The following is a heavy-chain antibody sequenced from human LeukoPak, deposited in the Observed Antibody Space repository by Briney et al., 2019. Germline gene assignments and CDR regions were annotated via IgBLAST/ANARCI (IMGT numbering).Heavy chain of an antibody. CDR2: IYYSGST. J-gene: IGHJ4*02. Sequence: SETLSLTCTVSGGSISSYYWSWIRQPPGKGLDWIGYIYYSGSTNYNPSLKSRVTISVDTSKNQFSLKLSSVTAADTAVYYCAGYDFWSGYYFSYWGQGTLVTVSS. D-gene: IGHD3-3*01. CDR1: GGSISSYY. CDR3: AGYDFWSGYYFSY. V-gene: IGHV4-59*01.